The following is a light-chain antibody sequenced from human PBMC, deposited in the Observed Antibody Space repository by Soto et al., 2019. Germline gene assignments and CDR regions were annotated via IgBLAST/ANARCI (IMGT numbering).Light chain of an antibody. Sequence: DLPMTQSPSSLSASVGDRVTITCRASQSISSYLNWYQQKPGKAPKLLIYAASSLQSGVPSRFSGSGSGTDFTLTISSLQPEDFATYYCQQSYSTPNTFGPGTKVDIK. CDR1: QSISSY. CDR3: QQSYSTPNT. J-gene: IGKJ3*01. V-gene: IGKV1-39*01. CDR2: AAS.